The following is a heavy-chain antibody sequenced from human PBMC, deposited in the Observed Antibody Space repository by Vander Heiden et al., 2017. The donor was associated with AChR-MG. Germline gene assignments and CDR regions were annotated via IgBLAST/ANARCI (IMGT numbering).Heavy chain of an antibody. CDR2: VSSSSSYI. J-gene: IGHJ4*02. CDR3: ARDLLEQKSVQIFDF. CDR1: GFRFRDHN. D-gene: IGHD6-13*01. Sequence: EVQLVESGGGLVKPGGSLRLSCVASGFRFRDHNMNWVRQAPGKGLEWVSSVSSSSSYIYYSDSVKGRFTISRDNAKNSLYLHMDSLRVEDTAVYYCARDLLEQKSVQIFDFWGQGALVTVST. V-gene: IGHV3-21*06.